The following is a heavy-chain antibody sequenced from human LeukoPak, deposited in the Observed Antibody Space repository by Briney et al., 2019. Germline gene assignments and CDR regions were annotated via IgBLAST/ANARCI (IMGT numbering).Heavy chain of an antibody. Sequence: PSETLSLTCAVYGGSFSGYYWSWIRQPPGKGLEWIGEINHSGSTNYNPSLKSRVTISVDTSKNQFSLKLSSVTAADTAVYYCARVKTITIFGVVIKRRWFDPWGQGTLVTVSS. D-gene: IGHD3-3*01. CDR1: GGSFSGYY. CDR2: INHSGST. V-gene: IGHV4-34*01. J-gene: IGHJ5*02. CDR3: ARVKTITIFGVVIKRRWFDP.